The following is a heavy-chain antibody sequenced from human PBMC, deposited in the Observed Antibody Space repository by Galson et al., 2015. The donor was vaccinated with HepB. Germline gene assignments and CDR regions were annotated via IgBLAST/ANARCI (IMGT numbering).Heavy chain of an antibody. CDR1: GFFFSDYN. V-gene: IGHV3-69-1*01. CDR2: ISSSGTV. CDR3: ARDLFAVSPPPTNYMDV. D-gene: IGHD3-3*01. Sequence: SLRLSCAASGFFFSDYNMNWVRQAPGKGLEWVSSISSSGTVYYADSLKGRSTISRDNAKNSLDLQVNSLRAEDTAVYYCARDLFAVSPPPTNYMDVCGPGTTVTISS. J-gene: IGHJ6*03.